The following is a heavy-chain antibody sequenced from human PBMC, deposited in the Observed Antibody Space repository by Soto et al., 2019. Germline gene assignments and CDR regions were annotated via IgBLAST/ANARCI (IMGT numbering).Heavy chain of an antibody. J-gene: IGHJ6*02. CDR1: GYTFTSYG. D-gene: IGHD6-19*01. V-gene: IGHV1-18*01. Sequence: ASVKVSCKASGYTFTSYGISWVRQAPGQGLEWMGRISAYNGNTNYAQKLQGRVTMTTDTSTSTAYMELRSLRSDDTAVYYCARVRKLLVQPYGMDVWGQGTTVTVSS. CDR2: ISAYNGNT. CDR3: ARVRKLLVQPYGMDV.